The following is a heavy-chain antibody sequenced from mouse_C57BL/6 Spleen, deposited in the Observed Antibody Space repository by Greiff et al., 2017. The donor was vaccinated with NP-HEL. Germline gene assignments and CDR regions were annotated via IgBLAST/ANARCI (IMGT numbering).Heavy chain of an antibody. CDR1: GYTFTSYW. CDR2: INPSNGGT. CDR3: ARVYDGYLAWFAY. Sequence: QVHVKQPGTELVKPGASVKLSCKASGYTFTSYWMHWVKQRPGQGLEWIGNINPSNGGTNYNEKFKSKATLTVDKSSSTAYMQLSSLTSEDSAVYYCARVYDGYLAWFAYWGQGTLVTVSA. D-gene: IGHD2-3*01. V-gene: IGHV1-53*01. J-gene: IGHJ3*01.